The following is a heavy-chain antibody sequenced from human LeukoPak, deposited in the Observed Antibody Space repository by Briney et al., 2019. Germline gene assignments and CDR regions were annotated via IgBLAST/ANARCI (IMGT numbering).Heavy chain of an antibody. J-gene: IGHJ5*02. D-gene: IGHD3-3*01. Sequence: ASVTVSCKTSDFTFTNFGFTWVRQAPGQGLEWLGWIHTYKGDTEYAQKLQGRVTISTDTSTSTTYMELRSLKSDDTAIYYCARVNDFWSVPNGYFDPWGQGTLVTVSS. V-gene: IGHV1-18*01. CDR3: ARVNDFWSVPNGYFDP. CDR2: IHTYKGDT. CDR1: DFTFTNFG.